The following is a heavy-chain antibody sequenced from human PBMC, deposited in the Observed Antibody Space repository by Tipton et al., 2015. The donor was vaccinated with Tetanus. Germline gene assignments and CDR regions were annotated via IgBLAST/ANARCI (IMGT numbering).Heavy chain of an antibody. CDR1: GGSISGSY. D-gene: IGHD2/OR15-2a*01. Sequence: TLSLTCTVSGGSISGSYWNWIRQPPGKGLEWIGYVYYNGNTHYNPALKSRVTISVDTSKNQISLNLSSVTAADTAVYYCARAAGFLGLTHDFWGRGTLISVSS. V-gene: IGHV4-59*12. CDR2: VYYNGNT. J-gene: IGHJ4*02. CDR3: ARAAGFLGLTHDF.